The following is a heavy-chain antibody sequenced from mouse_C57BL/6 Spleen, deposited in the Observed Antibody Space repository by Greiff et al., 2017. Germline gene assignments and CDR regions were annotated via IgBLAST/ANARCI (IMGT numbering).Heavy chain of an antibody. CDR1: GFSLTSYA. D-gene: IGHD1-1*01. Sequence: QVQLKQSGPGLVAPSQSLSITCTVSGFSLTSYAISWVRQPPGKGLEWLGVIWTGGGTNYNSALKSRLSISKDNSKSQVFLKMNSLQTDDTARYYCAGKPTTVVDWYFDVWGTGTTVTVSS. V-gene: IGHV2-9-1*01. CDR3: AGKPTTVVDWYFDV. CDR2: IWTGGGT. J-gene: IGHJ1*03.